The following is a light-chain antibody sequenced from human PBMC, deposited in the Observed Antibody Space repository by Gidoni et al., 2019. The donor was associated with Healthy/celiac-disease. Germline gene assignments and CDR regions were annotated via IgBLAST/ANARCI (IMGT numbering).Light chain of an antibody. V-gene: IGKV3-15*01. CDR3: QQYNNWPGT. Sequence: EIVMTQSPATLPVSPGEIATLSCRASQSVSSNLAWYQQKPGQAPRLLIYGASTRATGIPARFSGSGSGTEFTLTISSLQSEDFAVYYCQQYNNWPGTFXPXTKVDIK. CDR2: GAS. CDR1: QSVSSN. J-gene: IGKJ3*01.